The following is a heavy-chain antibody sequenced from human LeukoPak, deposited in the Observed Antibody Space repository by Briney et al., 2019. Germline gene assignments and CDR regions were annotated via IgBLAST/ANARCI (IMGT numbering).Heavy chain of an antibody. D-gene: IGHD6-19*01. Sequence: SETLSLTCAVYGGSFSGYYWSWIRQPPGKGLEWIGEINHSGSTNYNPSLKSRVTISVDTSKNQFSLKLSSVTAADTAVYYCAAAVAGTHNYFDYWGQGTLVTVSS. CDR1: GGSFSGYY. CDR3: AAAVAGTHNYFDY. V-gene: IGHV4-34*01. J-gene: IGHJ4*02. CDR2: INHSGST.